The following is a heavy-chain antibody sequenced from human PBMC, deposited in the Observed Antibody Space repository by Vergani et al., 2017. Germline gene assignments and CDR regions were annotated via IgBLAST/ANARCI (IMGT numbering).Heavy chain of an antibody. CDR2: ISSNGGST. D-gene: IGHD3-3*01. CDR3: ARGAKLRFLEWALYYYGMDV. Sequence: EVQLVESGGGLVQPGGSLSLSCAASSFPFSSYAMHLVLQAPGKGLEYVSAISSNGGSTYYANSVKGRFTISRDNSKNTLYRQMGSLRAEDMAVYYCARGAKLRFLEWALYYYGMDVWGQGTTVTVSS. J-gene: IGHJ6*02. V-gene: IGHV3-64*01. CDR1: SFPFSSYA.